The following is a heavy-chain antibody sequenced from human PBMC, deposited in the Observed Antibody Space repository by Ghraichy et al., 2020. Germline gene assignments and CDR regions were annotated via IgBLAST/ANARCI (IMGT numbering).Heavy chain of an antibody. Sequence: SQTLSLTCSVSGGSIIGGYSWAWLRQPPGKGLEWLGYIYQNGRSYYNPSLKSRVTISVDKSKNQFSLILISVTAADTAVYYCASRHYTDFYWGQGTLVTVSS. CDR2: IYQNGRS. V-gene: IGHV4-30-2*01. D-gene: IGHD3/OR15-3a*01. J-gene: IGHJ4*02. CDR1: GGSIIGGYS. CDR3: ASRHYTDFY.